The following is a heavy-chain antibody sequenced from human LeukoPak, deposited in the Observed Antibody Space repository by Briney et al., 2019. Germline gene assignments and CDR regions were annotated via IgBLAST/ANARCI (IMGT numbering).Heavy chain of an antibody. CDR2: MFYTENA. CDR1: GGSITSYY. CDR3: ARGPIFGIVYNWFDP. J-gene: IGHJ5*02. V-gene: IGHV4-59*01. D-gene: IGHD3-3*01. Sequence: KPSETLSLTCSVSGGSITSYYWSWIRQSPGKGLEWIGYMFYTENANYNPSLKSRVTISVDTSKNQFFLELTSVTTADTAVYYCARGPIFGIVYNWFDPWGQGTLVTVSS.